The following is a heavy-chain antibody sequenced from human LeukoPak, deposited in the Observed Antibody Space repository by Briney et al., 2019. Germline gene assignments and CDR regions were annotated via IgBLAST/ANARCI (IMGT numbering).Heavy chain of an antibody. CDR3: ARDGSGRYYYYYMDV. CDR2: ISSSSSYI. V-gene: IGHV3-21*01. D-gene: IGHD6-19*01. Sequence: GGSLRLSCAASGFTFSSYSMNWVRQAPGKGLEWVSSISSSSSYIYYADSVKGRFTISRDNAKNSLYLQMNSLRAEDTAVYYCARDGSGRYYYYYMDVWGKGTTVTGSS. J-gene: IGHJ6*03. CDR1: GFTFSSYS.